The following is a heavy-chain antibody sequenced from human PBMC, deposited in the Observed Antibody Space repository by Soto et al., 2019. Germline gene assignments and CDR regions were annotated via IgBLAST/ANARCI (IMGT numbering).Heavy chain of an antibody. V-gene: IGHV3-48*02. CDR2: ISSSSTI. J-gene: IGHJ4*02. CDR1: GFTFSSYS. D-gene: IGHD2-2*01. CDR3: ARDLTYATDY. Sequence: EVQLVESGGGLVQPGGSLRLSCAASGFTFSSYSMNWVRQAPGKGLEWVSYISSSSTIYYADSVKGRFTISRDNAKNSLYLQMNSLRDEDTAVYYCARDLTYATDYWGQGTLVTVSS.